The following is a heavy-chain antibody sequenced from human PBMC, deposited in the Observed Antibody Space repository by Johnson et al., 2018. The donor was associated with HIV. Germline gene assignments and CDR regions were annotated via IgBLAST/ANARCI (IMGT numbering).Heavy chain of an antibody. Sequence: VQLVESGGGVVQPGGSLRLSCAASGFTFSNAWMSWVRQAPGKGLEWVANIRQDGSEKYFADSVKGRFTISRDSSKNTLYLQMNSLRAEDTAVYYCARVLVAADYAFDIWGQGTMVTVSS. V-gene: IGHV3-7*01. CDR3: ARVLVAADYAFDI. CDR2: IRQDGSEK. CDR1: GFTFSNAW. J-gene: IGHJ3*02. D-gene: IGHD1-26*01.